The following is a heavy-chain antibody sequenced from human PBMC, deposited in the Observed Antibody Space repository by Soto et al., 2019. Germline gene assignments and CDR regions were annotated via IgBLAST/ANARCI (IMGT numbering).Heavy chain of an antibody. CDR3: ARGRGSSSSGTDY. J-gene: IGHJ4*02. D-gene: IGHD6-6*01. CDR2: ISGSGGST. V-gene: IGHV3-23*01. Sequence: EVQLLESGGGLVQPGGSLRLSCAASGFSFSSYAMSWVRQAPGRGLEWVSFISGSGGSTYYADSARGRFTISRDNSKNTLYLQMNSVRAEDTALYYCARGRGSSSSGTDYWGQGTLVTVSS. CDR1: GFSFSSYA.